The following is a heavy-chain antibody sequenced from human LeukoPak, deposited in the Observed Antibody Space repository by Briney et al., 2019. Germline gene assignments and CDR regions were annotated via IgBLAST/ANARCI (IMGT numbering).Heavy chain of an antibody. V-gene: IGHV1-18*01. Sequence: ASVKVSCKASGYSLTHYAMNWVRQAPGQGLEWMGWISAYNGNTNYAQKLQGRVTMTTDTSTSTAYMELRSLRSDDTAVYYCARDVTVRRRWLQSRPPRGYFDLWGRGTLVTVSS. CDR1: GYSLTHYA. CDR3: ARDVTVRRRWLQSRPPRGYFDL. J-gene: IGHJ2*01. D-gene: IGHD5-24*01. CDR2: ISAYNGNT.